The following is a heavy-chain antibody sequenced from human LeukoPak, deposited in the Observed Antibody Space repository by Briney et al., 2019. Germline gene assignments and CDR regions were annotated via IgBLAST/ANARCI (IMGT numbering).Heavy chain of an antibody. D-gene: IGHD3-16*01. CDR2: IRYDGSNK. CDR3: TKVPLFMTDDAFDI. CDR1: GFTFSSYG. V-gene: IGHV3-30*02. Sequence: QPGGSLRLSCAASGFTFSSYGMNWVRQAPGKGLEWVAFIRYDGSNKYYADSVKGRFTISRDNSKNTLYLQMNSLRAEDTAVYYCTKVPLFMTDDAFDIWGQGTMVTVSS. J-gene: IGHJ3*02.